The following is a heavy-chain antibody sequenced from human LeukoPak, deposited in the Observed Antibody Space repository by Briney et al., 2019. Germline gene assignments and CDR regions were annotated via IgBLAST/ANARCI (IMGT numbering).Heavy chain of an antibody. V-gene: IGHV3-48*03. CDR3: AGGYSYGVFDY. D-gene: IGHD5-18*01. CDR1: GFTFSSYE. Sequence: GGSLRLSCAASGFTFSSYEMNWVRQAPGKGLEWVSYISSSGSTIYYADSVKGRFTISRDNAKNSLYLQMNSLRAEDTAVYYCAGGYSYGVFDYWGQGTLVTVSS. J-gene: IGHJ4*02. CDR2: ISSSGSTI.